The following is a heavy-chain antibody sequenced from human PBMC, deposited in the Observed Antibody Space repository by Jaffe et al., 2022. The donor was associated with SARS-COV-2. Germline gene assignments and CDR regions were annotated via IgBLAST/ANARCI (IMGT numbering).Heavy chain of an antibody. Sequence: QVQLVESGGGVVQPGRSLRLSCAASGFTFSSYGMHWVRQAPGKGLEWVAVISYDGSNKYYADSVKGRFTISRDNSKNTLYLQMNSLRAEDTAVYYCAREGYSYGSYYYYGMDVWGQGTTVTVSS. D-gene: IGHD5-18*01. V-gene: IGHV3-30*03. CDR3: AREGYSYGSYYYYGMDV. CDR2: ISYDGSNK. J-gene: IGHJ6*02. CDR1: GFTFSSYG.